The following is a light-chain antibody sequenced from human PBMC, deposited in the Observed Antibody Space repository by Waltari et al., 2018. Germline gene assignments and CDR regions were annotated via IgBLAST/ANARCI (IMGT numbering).Light chain of an antibody. V-gene: IGKV2-30*02. J-gene: IGKJ2*01. CDR2: KVS. CDR3: MQGTHLYT. CDR1: QSLVHSDGNTY. Sequence: DVVMTQSPLSLPVTLGQPASISCRSSQSLVHSDGNTYLNWFQQRPGQAPRRLIYKVSNRDSGVPDRFSGSWSGTDFTLKISRVEAEDVGVYYCMQGTHLYTFGQGTRLEIK.